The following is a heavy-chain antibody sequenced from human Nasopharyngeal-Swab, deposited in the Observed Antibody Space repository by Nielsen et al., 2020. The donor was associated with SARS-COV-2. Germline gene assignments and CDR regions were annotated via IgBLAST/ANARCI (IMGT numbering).Heavy chain of an antibody. Sequence: SETLSLTCTVSAVSITSQYCSWIRQLPGKGLEWIGYISHNSGTSYNPSLKSRVTMFMDTSKNQFSLRLTSVTAADTAVYYCAKEGATGWFDPCGQGTLVTVSS. V-gene: IGHV4-59*11. CDR2: ISHNSGT. CDR1: AVSITSQY. CDR3: AKEGATGWFDP. J-gene: IGHJ5*02.